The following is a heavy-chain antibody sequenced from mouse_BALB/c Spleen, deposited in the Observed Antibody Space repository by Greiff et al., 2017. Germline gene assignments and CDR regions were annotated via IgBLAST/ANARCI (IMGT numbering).Heavy chain of an antibody. CDR2: IYPGSGST. CDR3: ARTGDYALYAMDY. CDR1: GYTFTDYV. Sequence: QVQLQQSGPELVKPGASVTMSCKASGYTFTDYVIRWVKQRTGQGLEWIGEIYPGSGSTYYNEKFKGKATLTADKSSNTAYMQLSSLTSEDSAVYFCARTGDYALYAMDYWGQGTSVTVSS. J-gene: IGHJ4*01. D-gene: IGHD2-4*01. V-gene: IGHV1-81*01.